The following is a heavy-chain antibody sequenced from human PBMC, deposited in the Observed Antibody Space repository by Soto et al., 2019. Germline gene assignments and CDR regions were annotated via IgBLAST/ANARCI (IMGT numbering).Heavy chain of an antibody. Sequence: QLQLQESGPGLVKPSETLSLTCTVSGGSISSSNCYSGWIRQPPGTGLEWIGSIYYSGLTYYNTSLKSRGTIALDKAKSQFTLKLNAVTAADTAGYYGARLEGLDTMSYYCDHWGQGTLVTVSS. CDR3: ARLEGLDTMSYYCDH. V-gene: IGHV4-39*01. CDR1: GGSISSSNCY. D-gene: IGHD1-1*01. J-gene: IGHJ4*02. CDR2: IYYSGLT.